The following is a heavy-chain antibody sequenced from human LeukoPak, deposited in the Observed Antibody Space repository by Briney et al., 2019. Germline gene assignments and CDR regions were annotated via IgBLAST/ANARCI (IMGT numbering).Heavy chain of an antibody. CDR3: ARQTRGSSGWDFDY. V-gene: IGHV3-48*02. CDR1: GFTFSSYS. CDR2: ISSSSSTI. Sequence: PGGSLRLSCAASGFTFSSYSMNWVRQAPGKGLEWVSYISSSSSTIYYADSVKGRFTISRDNAKNSLYLQMNSLRDEDTAVYYCARQTRGSSGWDFDYWGQGTLVTVST. D-gene: IGHD6-19*01. J-gene: IGHJ4*02.